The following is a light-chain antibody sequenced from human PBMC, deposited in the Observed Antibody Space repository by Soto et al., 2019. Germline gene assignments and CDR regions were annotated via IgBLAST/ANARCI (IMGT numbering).Light chain of an antibody. V-gene: IGKV3-11*01. Sequence: EIVLTQSPATLSLSPGERATLSCRASQSVSSYLAWYQQKPGQAPRLLIYDASNRATGIPARFSGSGSGTDFTLTIRGLETEDFAVYYCQQRSNWPRTFGQGTTVEIK. CDR2: DAS. CDR1: QSVSSY. J-gene: IGKJ1*01. CDR3: QQRSNWPRT.